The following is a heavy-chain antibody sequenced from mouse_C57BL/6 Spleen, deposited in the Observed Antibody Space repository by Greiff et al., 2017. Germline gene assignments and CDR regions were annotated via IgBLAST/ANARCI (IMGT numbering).Heavy chain of an antibody. CDR2: ISSGGSYT. D-gene: IGHD2-1*01. V-gene: IGHV5-6*02. CDR1: GFTFSSYG. J-gene: IGHJ1*03. CDR3: ARHWDPYCNYGYWYFDV. Sequence: EVMLVESGGDLVKPGGSLKLSCAASGFTFSSYGMSWVRQTPDKRLEWVATISSGGSYTYYPDSVKGRFTISRDNAKNTLYLQMSSLKSEDTAMYYCARHWDPYCNYGYWYFDVWGTGTTVTVSS.